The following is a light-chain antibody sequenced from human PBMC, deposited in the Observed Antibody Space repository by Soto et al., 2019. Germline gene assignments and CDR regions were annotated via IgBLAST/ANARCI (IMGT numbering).Light chain of an antibody. CDR1: SSNIGADYD. Sequence: QSVLTQPPSVSGAPGQRVTISCTGTSSNIGADYDVHWYQQLPGTAPKLLIYGNSNRPSRVPDRFSGSKSGTSASLAITGIQAEDEADDYCQSYDRSLSTVVFGGGTNLTVL. J-gene: IGLJ3*02. CDR2: GNS. CDR3: QSYDRSLSTVV. V-gene: IGLV1-40*01.